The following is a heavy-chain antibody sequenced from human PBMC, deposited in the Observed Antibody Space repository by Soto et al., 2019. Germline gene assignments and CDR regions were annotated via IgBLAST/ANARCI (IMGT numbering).Heavy chain of an antibody. D-gene: IGHD3-16*01. Sequence: ESGGGLVQPGGSLRLSCAASGFTFRNYWMSWVRQAPGQGLEWVANIKQDGSEKYYVDSVKGRFTISRDNAKNSLFLQMNSLRVEDTAVYYCATRPHGSDRPAYLGVFDFWGQGTLVAVSS. CDR2: IKQDGSEK. CDR1: GFTFRNYW. CDR3: ATRPHGSDRPAYLGVFDF. J-gene: IGHJ4*02. V-gene: IGHV3-7*01.